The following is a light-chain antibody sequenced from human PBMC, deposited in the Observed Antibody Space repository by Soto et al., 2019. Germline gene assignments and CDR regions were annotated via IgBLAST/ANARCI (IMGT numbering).Light chain of an antibody. J-gene: IGLJ3*02. Sequence: QSALTQPASVSGSPGQLITISCSGTSSDVGSYNLVSWYQQHPGKAPKVVIYEDSKRPSGVSDHFSGSKSGNTASLTISGLQAEDEADYYCCSYAGSSTLVFGGGTKLTVL. CDR1: SSDVGSYNL. CDR3: CSYAGSSTLV. V-gene: IGLV2-23*01. CDR2: EDS.